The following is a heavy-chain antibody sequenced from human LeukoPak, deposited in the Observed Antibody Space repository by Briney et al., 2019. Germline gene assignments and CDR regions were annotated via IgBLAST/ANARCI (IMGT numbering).Heavy chain of an antibody. J-gene: IGHJ4*02. CDR1: GFTFSDYY. Sequence: GGSLRLFCAASGFTFSDYYMSWIRQAPGKGLEWVSYISSSSGYTNYADSVKGRFTISRDNAMNSLYLQMNSLRAEDTAVYYCARAYYYGGNPRYFDYWGQGTLVTVSS. CDR3: ARAYYYGGNPRYFDY. D-gene: IGHD4-23*01. V-gene: IGHV3-11*05. CDR2: ISSSSGYT.